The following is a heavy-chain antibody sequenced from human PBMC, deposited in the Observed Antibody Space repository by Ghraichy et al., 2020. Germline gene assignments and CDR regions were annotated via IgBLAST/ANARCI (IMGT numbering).Heavy chain of an antibody. J-gene: IGHJ4*02. CDR3: ARLGDFDY. CDR1: GGSFSGYY. V-gene: IGHV4-34*01. CDR2: INHSGST. Sequence: TLSLTCAVYGGSFSGYYWSWIRQPPGKGLEWIGEINHSGSTNYNPSLKSRVTISVDTSKNQFSLKLSSVTAADTAVYYCARLGDFDYWGQGTLVTVSS. D-gene: IGHD3-16*01.